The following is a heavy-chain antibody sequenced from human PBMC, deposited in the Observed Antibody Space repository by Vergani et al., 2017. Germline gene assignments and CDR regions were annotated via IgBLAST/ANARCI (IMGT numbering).Heavy chain of an antibody. V-gene: IGHV4-59*01. Sequence: QVQLQESGPGLVKPSETLSLTCTVSGGSISSYYWSWIRQPPGKGLEWIGYIYYSGSTNYNPSLKSRVTISVDTSKNQFSLKLSSVTAADTAVYYCARRTKVAGTYYYYMDVWGKGTTVTVS. CDR2: IYYSGST. J-gene: IGHJ6*03. CDR3: ARRTKVAGTYYYYMDV. D-gene: IGHD6-19*01. CDR1: GGSISSYY.